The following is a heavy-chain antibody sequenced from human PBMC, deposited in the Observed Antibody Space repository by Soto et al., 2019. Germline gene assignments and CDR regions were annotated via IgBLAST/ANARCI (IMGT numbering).Heavy chain of an antibody. V-gene: IGHV1-69*15. CDR3: VVMGNVAVSNPRSFDY. Sequence: QVQLVQSGAEVKKPGSSVKVSGKASGATFSGYAINWVRQAPGQGLEWLGRIVPIFETLNYAERFQGRVAISADESTTTVYMELTNLTHEDSAVYYCVVMGNVAVSNPRSFDYWGQGPQVTVSS. D-gene: IGHD6-19*01. J-gene: IGHJ4*02. CDR1: GATFSGYA. CDR2: IVPIFETL.